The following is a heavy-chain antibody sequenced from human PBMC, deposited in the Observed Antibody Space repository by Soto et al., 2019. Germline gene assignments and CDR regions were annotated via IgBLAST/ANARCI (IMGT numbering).Heavy chain of an antibody. CDR3: ARDLDGSGSYYTDY. Sequence: ASVKVSCKASGYMFVTYGINWVRQAPGQGLEWMGWISAYNGNTKYAQNLQGRVTMTTDASTSTAYMEMRSLRSDDTAVYYCARDLDGSGSYYTDYWGPGTLVTVYS. CDR2: ISAYNGNT. J-gene: IGHJ4*02. D-gene: IGHD3-10*01. CDR1: GYMFVTYG. V-gene: IGHV1-18*01.